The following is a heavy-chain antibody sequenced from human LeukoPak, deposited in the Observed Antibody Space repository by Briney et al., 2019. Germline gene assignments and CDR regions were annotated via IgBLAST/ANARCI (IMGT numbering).Heavy chain of an antibody. D-gene: IGHD3-3*01. CDR2: IYYSGST. CDR3: ARGIVGSGLYMDV. J-gene: IGHJ6*03. Sequence: SETLSLTCTVSGGSISSSSYYWGWIRQPPGKGLEWIGSIYYSGSTYYNPSLKSRVTMSVDTSKNQFSLKLSSVTAADTAVYYCARGIVGSGLYMDVWGKGTTVTVSS. CDR1: GGSISSSSYY. V-gene: IGHV4-39*07.